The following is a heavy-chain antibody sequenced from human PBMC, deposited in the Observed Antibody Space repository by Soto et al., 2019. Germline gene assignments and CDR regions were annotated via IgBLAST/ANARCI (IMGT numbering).Heavy chain of an antibody. Sequence: QVQLVQSGAEVKKPGSSVKVSCKASGGTFSSYAISWVRQAPGQGLEWMGGIIPIFGTANYAQKFQGRVTITADESTSTAYRELSSLRSEDTAVYYCAREPTYYYDSSGYPASNYFYYWGQGALVTVSS. V-gene: IGHV1-69*12. CDR1: GGTFSSYA. J-gene: IGHJ4*02. D-gene: IGHD3-22*01. CDR3: AREPTYYYDSSGYPASNYFYY. CDR2: IIPIFGTA.